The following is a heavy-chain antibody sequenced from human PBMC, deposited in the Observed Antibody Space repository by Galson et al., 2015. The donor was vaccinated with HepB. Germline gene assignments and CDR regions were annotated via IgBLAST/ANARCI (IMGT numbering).Heavy chain of an antibody. CDR2: ISGSGGST. Sequence: SLRLSCAASGFTFSSYAMSWVRQAPGKGLEWVSAISGSGGSTYYADSVKGRFTISRDNSKNTLYLQMNSLRAEDTAVYYCAKDAASYRGTEVAEYSQHWGQGTLVTVSS. V-gene: IGHV3-23*01. J-gene: IGHJ1*01. D-gene: IGHD5-18*01. CDR3: AKDAASYRGTEVAEYSQH. CDR1: GFTFSSYA.